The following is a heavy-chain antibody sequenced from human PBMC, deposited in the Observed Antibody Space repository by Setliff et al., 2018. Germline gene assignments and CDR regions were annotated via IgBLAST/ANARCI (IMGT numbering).Heavy chain of an antibody. CDR2: INSDGTTT. J-gene: IGHJ4*02. D-gene: IGHD5-18*01. V-gene: IGHV3-74*01. Sequence: GGSLRLSCAASGCSFSGFSMHWGRQPPGKGLEWVSRINSDGTTTAYADSVSGRVTISRDNAQNTLYLQMNSLRAEDTAVYYCSRGYGFAAWYYRDDWGQGSLVTV. CDR1: GCSFSGFS. CDR3: SRGYGFAAWYYRDD.